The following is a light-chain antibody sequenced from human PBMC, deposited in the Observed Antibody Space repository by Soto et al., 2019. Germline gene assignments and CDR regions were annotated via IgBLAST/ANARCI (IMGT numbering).Light chain of an antibody. CDR2: LGS. J-gene: IGKJ1*01. V-gene: IGKV2-28*01. CDR1: QSLLRSDGYNY. CDR3: MQALQTRT. Sequence: IVMTQSPLSLPVTPGEPASISFRSSQSLLRSDGYNYLDWYLQKPGQSPQLLIYLGSNRASGVPDRFSGSGSGTDFTLKISRVEAEDVGVYYCMQALQTRTFGQGTKVDIK.